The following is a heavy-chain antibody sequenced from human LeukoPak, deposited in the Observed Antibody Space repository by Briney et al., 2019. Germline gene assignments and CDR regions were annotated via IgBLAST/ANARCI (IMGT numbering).Heavy chain of an antibody. J-gene: IGHJ4*02. Sequence: GGSLRLSCAASGFTFSSYGMHWVRQAPGKGLEWVAFIHYDGSNEYYADSVRGRFTISRDNAKNTLYLQMNSLRAEDTAVYYCATEMATNPAFDYWGQGTLVTVSS. CDR1: GFTFSSYG. V-gene: IGHV3-30*02. CDR3: ATEMATNPAFDY. CDR2: IHYDGSNE. D-gene: IGHD5-24*01.